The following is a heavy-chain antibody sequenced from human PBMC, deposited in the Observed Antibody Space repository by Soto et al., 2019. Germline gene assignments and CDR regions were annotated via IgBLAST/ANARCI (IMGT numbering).Heavy chain of an antibody. CDR3: AKDAGYYDFWSGYGGFDY. J-gene: IGHJ4*02. Sequence: QVQLVESGGGVVQPGRSLRLSCAASGFTFSSYGMHWVRQAPGKGLEWVAVISYDGSNKYYADSVKGRFTISRDNSKNTLYLQMNSLRAEVTAVYYCAKDAGYYDFWSGYGGFDYWGQGTLVTVSS. V-gene: IGHV3-30*18. CDR2: ISYDGSNK. CDR1: GFTFSSYG. D-gene: IGHD3-3*01.